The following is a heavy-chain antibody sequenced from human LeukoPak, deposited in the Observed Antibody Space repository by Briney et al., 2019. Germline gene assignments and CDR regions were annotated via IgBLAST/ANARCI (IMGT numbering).Heavy chain of an antibody. CDR2: ISWDGGST. CDR3: AKDQTMDF. Sequence: GGFLRLSCTASGFTFDDYAMHWVRQAPGKALGWVSLISWDGGSTYYADSVKGRFTISRDNTKNSLFLEMNSLRVEDTALYYCAKDQTMDFWGQGTLVTVSS. CDR1: GFTFDDYA. J-gene: IGHJ4*02. V-gene: IGHV3-43D*04.